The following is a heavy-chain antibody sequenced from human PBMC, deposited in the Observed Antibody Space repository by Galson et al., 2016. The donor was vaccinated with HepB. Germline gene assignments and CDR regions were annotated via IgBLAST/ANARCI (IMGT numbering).Heavy chain of an antibody. V-gene: IGHV3-30*03. CDR3: ASDPRQGARAYNYGFEY. Sequence: SLRLSCAASGFTFSTYGMHWARQAPGKGLEWVAVISYDGDTKYHADSVKGRFTISRDNSKNTLYLQMHRLRFEDTAVYYCASDPRQGARAYNYGFEYWGPGTLVSVSS. D-gene: IGHD5-18*01. J-gene: IGHJ4*02. CDR1: GFTFSTYG. CDR2: ISYDGDTK.